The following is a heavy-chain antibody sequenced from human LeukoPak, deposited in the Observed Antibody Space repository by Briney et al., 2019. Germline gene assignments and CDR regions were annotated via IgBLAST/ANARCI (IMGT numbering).Heavy chain of an antibody. Sequence: SETLSLTCTVSGGSISSYYWSWIRQPAGKGLEWIGRIYTSGSTNYNPSLKSRVTMSVDTSKNQFSLKLSSVTAADTAVYYCARVGYSSGWSEVWFDPWGQGTLVTVSS. CDR3: ARVGYSSGWSEVWFDP. D-gene: IGHD6-19*01. CDR2: IYTSGST. V-gene: IGHV4-4*07. CDR1: GGSISSYY. J-gene: IGHJ5*02.